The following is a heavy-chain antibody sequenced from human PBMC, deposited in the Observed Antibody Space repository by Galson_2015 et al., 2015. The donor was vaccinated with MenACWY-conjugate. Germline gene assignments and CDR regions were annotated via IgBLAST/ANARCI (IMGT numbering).Heavy chain of an antibody. D-gene: IGHD5-24*01. Sequence: SLRLSCAASGFTFSNYAMSWVRQAPGKGLEWVTGISGSGDTTSYADSVKGRFTISRDNSKNTLYLQMNSLRVEDTAVYYCVKDKVPMARIRRDEYWGQGTLVTVSS. CDR1: GFTFSNYA. CDR2: ISGSGDTT. J-gene: IGHJ4*02. V-gene: IGHV3-23*01. CDR3: VKDKVPMARIRRDEY.